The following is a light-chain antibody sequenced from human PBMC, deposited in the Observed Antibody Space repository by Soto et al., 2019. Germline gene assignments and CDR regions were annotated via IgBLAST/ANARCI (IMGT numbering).Light chain of an antibody. J-gene: IGLJ1*01. CDR2: EVN. V-gene: IGLV2-14*01. CDR3: FSYTNTKTLLV. Sequence: QSALTQPASVSGSPGQSITISCTGTSSDVGTYIYVSWYQQHPGKAPKLLIYEVNNRPSGVSNRFSGSKSGNTASLTISGLRAEDESDYYCFSYTNTKTLLVFGTGTKVTVL. CDR1: SSDVGTYIY.